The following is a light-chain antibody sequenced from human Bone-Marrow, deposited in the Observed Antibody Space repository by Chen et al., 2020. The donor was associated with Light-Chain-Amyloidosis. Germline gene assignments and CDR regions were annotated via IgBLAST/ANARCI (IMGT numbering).Light chain of an antibody. V-gene: IGKV4-1*01. CDR1: QNVLYSSNNKNY. Sequence: DIVMTQSPDSLAVSLGERATINCKSSQNVLYSSNNKNYLAWYQQRPGQPPKLLIYWTSTREFGVPDRFRGSGSGTDFTLTISSLQAEDVAVYYCQKYYSSPWTFGQGTRVEIK. J-gene: IGKJ1*01. CDR2: WTS. CDR3: QKYYSSPWT.